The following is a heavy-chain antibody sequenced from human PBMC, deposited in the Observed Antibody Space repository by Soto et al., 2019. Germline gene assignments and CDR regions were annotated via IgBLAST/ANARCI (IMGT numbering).Heavy chain of an antibody. D-gene: IGHD3-22*01. Sequence: QVQLVESGGGVVQPGRSLRLSCAASGFTFSSYGMHWVRQAPGKGLEWGAVISYDGSNKYYADSVKGRFTISRDNSKNTLYLQMNSLRAEDTAVYYCAKHDSSGRPGLSDYWGQGTLVTVSS. J-gene: IGHJ4*02. CDR2: ISYDGSNK. CDR3: AKHDSSGRPGLSDY. CDR1: GFTFSSYG. V-gene: IGHV3-30*18.